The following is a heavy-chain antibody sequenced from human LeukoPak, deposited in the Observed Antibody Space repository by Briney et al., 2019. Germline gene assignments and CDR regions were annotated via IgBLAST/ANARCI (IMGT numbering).Heavy chain of an antibody. V-gene: IGHV4-34*01. Sequence: PSETLSLTCAVYGGSFTGYYWSWIRQPPGKGLEWIGEISHRGSTNYNPSLKSRVTISVDTSKNQFSLKLSSVTAADTAVYYCARRTCSGGSCYFPTPDFDYWGQGTLVTVSS. CDR2: ISHRGST. J-gene: IGHJ4*02. CDR1: GGSFTGYY. CDR3: ARRTCSGGSCYFPTPDFDY. D-gene: IGHD2-15*01.